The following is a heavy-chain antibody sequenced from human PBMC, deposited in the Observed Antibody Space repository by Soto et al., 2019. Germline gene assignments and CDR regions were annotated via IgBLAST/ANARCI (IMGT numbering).Heavy chain of an antibody. CDR3: AKDTAGGGAHSSSFFDY. J-gene: IGHJ4*02. V-gene: IGHV3-23*01. CDR1: GFTFSSYA. D-gene: IGHD6-6*01. CDR2: ISGSGGST. Sequence: EVQLLESGGGLVQPGGSLRLSCAASGFTFSSYAMSWVRQAPGKGLEWVSAISGSGGSTYYADSVKGRFTISRDNSKNTLYLQMNSLRAEDTAVYYCAKDTAGGGAHSSSFFDYWGQGTLVTVSS.